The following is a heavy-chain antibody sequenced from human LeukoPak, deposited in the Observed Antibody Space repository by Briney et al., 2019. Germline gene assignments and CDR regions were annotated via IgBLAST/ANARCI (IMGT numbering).Heavy chain of an antibody. V-gene: IGHV5-10-1*01. CDR1: GYSFTSYW. J-gene: IGHJ6*02. CDR2: INRSDSYT. CDR3: ARPLYYYGSGSYYPYGMDV. D-gene: IGHD3-10*01. Sequence: EESLKISCKGSGYSFTSYWISWVRQMPGKGLEWMGRINRSDSYTNYSPSFQGHVTISADKSISTAYLQWSSLKASDTAMYYCARPLYYYGSGSYYPYGMDVWGQGTTVTVSS.